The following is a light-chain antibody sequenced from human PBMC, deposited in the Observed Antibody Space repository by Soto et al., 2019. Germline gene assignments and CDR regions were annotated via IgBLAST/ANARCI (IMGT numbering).Light chain of an antibody. CDR2: DVT. CDR3: SSSTTSSTLV. Sequence: QSVLTQPASVSGSPGQSIIISCTGTSRDVAAYNYVSWYQQHPGKAPKLMIYDVTKRPSGVSYRFSASKSGNTASLTISGLLAEDEADYYCSSSTTSSTLVFGTGTKVTVL. CDR1: SRDVAAYNY. V-gene: IGLV2-14*03. J-gene: IGLJ1*01.